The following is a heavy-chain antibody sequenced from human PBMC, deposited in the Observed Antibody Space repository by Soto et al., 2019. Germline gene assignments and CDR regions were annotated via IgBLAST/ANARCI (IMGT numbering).Heavy chain of an antibody. Sequence: SLRLSCAASGFTFSSYAMHWVRQAPGKGLEWVAVISYDGSNKYYADSVKGRFTISRDNSKNTLYLQMNSLRAEDTAVYYCARASCSGGSCWGYGMDVWGQGTTVTVSS. CDR3: ARASCSGGSCWGYGMDV. V-gene: IGHV3-30-3*01. CDR2: ISYDGSNK. CDR1: GFTFSSYA. D-gene: IGHD2-15*01. J-gene: IGHJ6*02.